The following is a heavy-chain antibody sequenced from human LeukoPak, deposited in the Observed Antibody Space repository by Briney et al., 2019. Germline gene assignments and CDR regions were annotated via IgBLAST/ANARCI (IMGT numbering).Heavy chain of an antibody. CDR3: ARARNGLVVVIPAGVFDY. J-gene: IGHJ4*02. CDR1: GYSIRSGYS. Sequence: SETLSLTCSVSGYSIRSGYSWGWIRQPPGKGLEWVGTMFLNGTAYYNPSLKSRVTISVDTSKNQFSLDLGSVSATDTAVYYCARARNGLVVVIPAGVFDYWGQGTLVTVPS. D-gene: IGHD2-2*01. CDR2: MFLNGTA. V-gene: IGHV4-38-2*02.